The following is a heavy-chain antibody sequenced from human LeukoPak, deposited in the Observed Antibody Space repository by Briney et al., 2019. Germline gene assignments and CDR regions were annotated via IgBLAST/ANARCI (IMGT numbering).Heavy chain of an antibody. CDR1: GFTFSIYS. Sequence: GGSMRLSCAAYGFTFSIYSMGWVRQAPGEVLEWVSAISGSGGRTYYANSVKGRFTISRDNSKNTLYLQMNRLRAEDTAVYYCAKARETRAALSFDYWGQGTLVTVSS. CDR2: ISGSGGRT. CDR3: AKARETRAALSFDY. D-gene: IGHD6-6*01. J-gene: IGHJ4*02. V-gene: IGHV3-23*01.